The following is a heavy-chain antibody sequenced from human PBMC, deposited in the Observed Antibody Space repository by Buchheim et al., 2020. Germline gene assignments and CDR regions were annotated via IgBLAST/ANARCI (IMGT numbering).Heavy chain of an antibody. V-gene: IGHV3-21*01. CDR1: GFTFSSYS. D-gene: IGHD3-10*01. Sequence: EVQLVESGGGLVKPGGSLRLSCAASGFTFSSYSMNWVRRAPGKGLEWVSSISRSSSYIYYADSVKGRFTISRANAKNSLYLQMNSLRAEDTAVYYCARDILTGYGSGSLDPTSYYGMDVWGQGTT. CDR2: ISRSSSYI. CDR3: ARDILTGYGSGSLDPTSYYGMDV. J-gene: IGHJ6*02.